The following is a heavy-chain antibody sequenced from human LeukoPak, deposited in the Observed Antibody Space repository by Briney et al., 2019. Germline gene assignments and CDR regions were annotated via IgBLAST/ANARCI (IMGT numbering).Heavy chain of an antibody. V-gene: IGHV4-34*01. CDR1: GGPFSGYY. D-gene: IGHD1-26*01. Sequence: SETLSLTCAVYGGPFSGYYWSWIRQPPGKGLEWIGEINHSGSTNYDPSLKSRVTISVDTSKNQFSLKLSSVTAADTAVYYCAREGSYLNWFDPWGQGTLVTVSS. CDR2: INHSGST. J-gene: IGHJ5*02. CDR3: AREGSYLNWFDP.